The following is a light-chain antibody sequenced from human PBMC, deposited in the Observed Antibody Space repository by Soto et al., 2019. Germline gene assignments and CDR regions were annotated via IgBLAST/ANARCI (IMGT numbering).Light chain of an antibody. Sequence: QSALTQPHSVSGSPGQSVTISCTGASSDVGGYDSVSWYQQHPGKPPKLVIYDVTRRPSGVPDRFSGSKSGNTASLTISGLQAEDEADYYCCSHAGSYTYVFGTGTQLTVL. J-gene: IGLJ1*01. CDR1: SSDVGGYDS. V-gene: IGLV2-11*01. CDR3: CSHAGSYTYV. CDR2: DVT.